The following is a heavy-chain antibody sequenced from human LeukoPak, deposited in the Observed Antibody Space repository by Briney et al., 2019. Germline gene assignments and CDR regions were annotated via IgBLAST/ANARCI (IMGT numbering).Heavy chain of an antibody. CDR3: ARRLRSYYFDY. V-gene: IGHV3-53*01. CDR1: GFTVSSNY. Sequence: PGGSLRLSCAASGFTVSSNYMSWVRQAPGKGLEWVSVIYSGGSTYYADSVKGRFTISRDNYKNTLYLQMNSLRAEDTAVYYCARRLRSYYFDYWGQGTLVTVSS. CDR2: IYSGGST. J-gene: IGHJ4*02.